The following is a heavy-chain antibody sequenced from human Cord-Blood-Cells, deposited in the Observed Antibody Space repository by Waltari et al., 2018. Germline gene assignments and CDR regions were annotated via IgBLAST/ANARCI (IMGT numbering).Heavy chain of an antibody. CDR2: DNPNSGGT. J-gene: IGHJ2*01. CDR3: ARDLPKLPDWYFDL. Sequence: QVQLVQSGAEVKKPGASVKVSCKASGYTFTGYYMHWVRQAPGQGVEWMGWDNPNSGGTNDAQKLQGRVTMTRDTSISTADRELSRLRSDDTAVYYCARDLPKLPDWYFDLWGRGTLVTVSS. V-gene: IGHV1-2*02. CDR1: GYTFTGYY.